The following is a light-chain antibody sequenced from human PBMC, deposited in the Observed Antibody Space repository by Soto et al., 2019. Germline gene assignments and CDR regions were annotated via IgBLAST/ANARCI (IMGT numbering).Light chain of an antibody. V-gene: IGLV2-11*01. CDR2: DVT. CDR1: SSDVGGYDY. J-gene: IGLJ1*01. Sequence: QSSLTQPRSLSGSPGQSVTISCSGTSSDVGGYDYVSWYQQHPGKAPKLVIYDVTKRPSGVPDRFSGSKSGNTASLTISGLQAEDEADYYCCSYAGTYTNYVFGTGTKVTVL. CDR3: CSYAGTYTNYV.